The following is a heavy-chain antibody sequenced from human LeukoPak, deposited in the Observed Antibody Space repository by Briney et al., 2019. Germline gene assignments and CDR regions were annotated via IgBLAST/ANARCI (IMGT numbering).Heavy chain of an antibody. D-gene: IGHD1-1*01. J-gene: IGHJ4*02. Sequence: GGSLRLSCTASGFTFSRYALNWVRQAPGKGLEWVSYISRTNEIHDADSVKGRFTISRDDAKNSLYLQMNSLRVDDTAVYYCARDDNWAFDYWGQGTLVTASS. CDR3: ARDDNWAFDY. CDR2: ISRTNEI. V-gene: IGHV3-21*05. CDR1: GFTFSRYA.